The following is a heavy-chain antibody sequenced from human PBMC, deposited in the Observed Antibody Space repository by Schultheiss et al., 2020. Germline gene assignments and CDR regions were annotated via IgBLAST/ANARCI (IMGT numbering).Heavy chain of an antibody. V-gene: IGHV1-69*13. CDR1: GYTFTGYY. CDR2: IIPIFGTA. J-gene: IGHJ5*02. CDR3: ARDNYDSSGLNWFDP. D-gene: IGHD3-22*01. Sequence: SVKVSCKASGYTFTGYYMHWVRQAPGQGLEWMGGIIPIFGTANYAQKFQGRVTITADESTSTAYMELSSLRSEDTALYHCARDNYDSSGLNWFDPWGQGTLV.